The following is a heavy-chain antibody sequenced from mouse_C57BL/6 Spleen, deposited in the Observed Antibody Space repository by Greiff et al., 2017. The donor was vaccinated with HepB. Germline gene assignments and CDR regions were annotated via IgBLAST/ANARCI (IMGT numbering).Heavy chain of an antibody. J-gene: IGHJ4*01. CDR1: GYTFTSYT. V-gene: IGHV1-4*01. CDR2: INPSSGYT. D-gene: IGHD2-4*01. CDR3: AREGGYDYDVDAMDY. Sequence: VQLQQSGAELARPGASVKMSCKASGYTFTSYTMHWVNQRPGQGLEWIGYINPSSGYTKYNQKFKDKATLTADKSSSTAYMQLSSLTSEDSAVYYCAREGGYDYDVDAMDYWGQGTSVTVSS.